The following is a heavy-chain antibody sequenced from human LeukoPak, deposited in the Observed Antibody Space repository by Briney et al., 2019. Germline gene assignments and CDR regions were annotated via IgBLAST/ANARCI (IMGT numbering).Heavy chain of an antibody. V-gene: IGHV3-11*05. Sequence: GGSLRLSCAASGFTFSDYYMSWIRQAPGKGLECVSYISDSTGYTNYADSVKGRFTISRDNARNSLYLQMNSLRAEDTAMYYCARGHRWFDPWGQGTPVTVSS. J-gene: IGHJ5*02. CDR1: GFTFSDYY. CDR3: ARGHRWFDP. CDR2: ISDSTGYT.